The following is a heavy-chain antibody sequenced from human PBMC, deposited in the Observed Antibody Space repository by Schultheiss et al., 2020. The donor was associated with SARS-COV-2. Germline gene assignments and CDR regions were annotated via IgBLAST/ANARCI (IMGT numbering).Heavy chain of an antibody. CDR1: GFTFSDYY. CDR3: ARGSVGVVGARVAVDY. V-gene: IGHV3-30*03. J-gene: IGHJ4*02. D-gene: IGHD1-26*01. CDR2: ISYDGSNK. Sequence: GGSLRLSCAASGFTFSDYYMSWIRQAPGKGLEWVAVISYDGSNKYYADSVKGRFTISRDNAKNTLYLQMNSLRAEDTAVYYCARGSVGVVGARVAVDYWGQGTLVTVSS.